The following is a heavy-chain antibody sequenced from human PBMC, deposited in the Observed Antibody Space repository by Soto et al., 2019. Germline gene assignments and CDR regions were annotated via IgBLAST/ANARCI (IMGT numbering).Heavy chain of an antibody. D-gene: IGHD2-2*01. CDR2: VWYDGTDK. V-gene: IGHV3-33*01. CDR1: GFPFSTYA. Sequence: GGSLRLSCAASGFPFSTYAMHWVRQAPGKGLEWVAVVWYDGTDKNYADSVKGRFTISRDNSKSTLYLQMDHLRVEDTGVYHRARTDCSSSDCPRDLVGAVTMDYWGQGTQVTVYS. CDR3: ARTDCSSSDCPRDLVGAVTMDY. J-gene: IGHJ4*02.